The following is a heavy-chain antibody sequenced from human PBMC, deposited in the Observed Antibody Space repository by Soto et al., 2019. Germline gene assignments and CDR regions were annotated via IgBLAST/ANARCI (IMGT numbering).Heavy chain of an antibody. CDR3: AKDLYDPRQYYYYYYGMDV. CDR2: ISYDGSNK. CDR1: GFTFSSYG. D-gene: IGHD3-3*01. J-gene: IGHJ6*02. Sequence: GGSLRLSCAASGFTFSSYGMHWVRQAPGKGLEWVAVISYDGSNKYYADSVKGRFTISRDNSKNTLYLQMNSLRAEDTAVYYCAKDLYDPRQYYYYYYGMDVWGQGTTVTVSS. V-gene: IGHV3-30*18.